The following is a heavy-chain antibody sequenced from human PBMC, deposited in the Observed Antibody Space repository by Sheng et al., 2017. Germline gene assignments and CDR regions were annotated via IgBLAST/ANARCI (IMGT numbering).Heavy chain of an antibody. CDR1: GYTFTTYG. Sequence: QVQLVQSGAEVKKPGASVKVSCKTSGYTFTTYGISWVRQAPGQGLEWMGWISTYNGNTNYAQKFLGRVTMTRDTSTRTAYMELRSLRSDDTAVYYCARDFGPPSYDILTGYLCCWGQG. J-gene: IGHJ4*02. D-gene: IGHD3-9*01. CDR3: ARDFGPPSYDILTGYLCC. V-gene: IGHV1-18*01. CDR2: ISTYNGNT.